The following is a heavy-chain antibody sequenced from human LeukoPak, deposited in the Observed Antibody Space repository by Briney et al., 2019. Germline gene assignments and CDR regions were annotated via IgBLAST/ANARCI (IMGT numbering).Heavy chain of an antibody. J-gene: IGHJ3*02. CDR1: GYSISSGYY. D-gene: IGHD3-22*01. CDR3: ARTSYYYDNSGYYYVGAFDI. Sequence: TSETLSLTRTVSGYSISSGYYWGWIRQPPGKGLEWIGSIYHSGSTYYNPSLKSRVTISVDTSKNQFSLKLSSVTAADTAVYYCARTSYYYDNSGYYYVGAFDIWGQGTMVTVSS. V-gene: IGHV4-38-2*02. CDR2: IYHSGST.